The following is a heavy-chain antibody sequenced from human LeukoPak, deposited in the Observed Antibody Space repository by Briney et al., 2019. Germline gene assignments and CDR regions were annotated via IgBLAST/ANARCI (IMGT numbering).Heavy chain of an antibody. J-gene: IGHJ4*02. V-gene: IGHV3-7*04. Sequence: GGSLRLSCAASGFTFSNYWMSWVRQAPGKGLEWVANIDQDGSVKYYVDSVKGRFTISRDNAKNSLYLQMNSLRAEDTAVYYCARDLSSLAPSFDNWGQGTQVTVSS. D-gene: IGHD6-19*01. CDR1: GFTFSNYW. CDR3: ARDLSSLAPSFDN. CDR2: IDQDGSVK.